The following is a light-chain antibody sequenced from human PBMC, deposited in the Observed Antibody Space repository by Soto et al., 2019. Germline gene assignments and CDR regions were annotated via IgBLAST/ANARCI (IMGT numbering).Light chain of an antibody. V-gene: IGLV3-25*03. CDR2: KDT. CDR3: QSADYSGTYVV. J-gene: IGLJ2*01. Sequence: SSELTQPPSVSVSPGQTAEITCSGDPLPKQFAYWYQRKPGQAPLLVISKDTERPSGLPERFSGSSSGTTVTLTVSGVQAEDEADYYCQSADYSGTYVVFGGGTKLTVL. CDR1: PLPKQF.